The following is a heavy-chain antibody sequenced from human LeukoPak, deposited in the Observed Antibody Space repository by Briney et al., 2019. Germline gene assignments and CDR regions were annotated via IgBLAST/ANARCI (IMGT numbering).Heavy chain of an antibody. J-gene: IGHJ5*02. V-gene: IGHV3-48*03. Sequence: GGSLRLSCAASGFTFSSYEMNRVRQAPGKGLEWVSYISSSGSTIYYADSVKGRFTISRDNAKNSLYLQMNSLRAEDTAVYYCARELYSSGWDYNWFDPWGQGTLVTVSS. CDR2: ISSSGSTI. CDR1: GFTFSSYE. D-gene: IGHD6-19*01. CDR3: ARELYSSGWDYNWFDP.